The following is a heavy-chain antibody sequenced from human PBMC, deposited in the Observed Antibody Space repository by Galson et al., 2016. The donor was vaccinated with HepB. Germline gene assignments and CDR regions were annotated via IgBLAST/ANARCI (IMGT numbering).Heavy chain of an antibody. Sequence: SLRLSCAASGFTFSNYWMNWVRQAPGKGLEWVANIRPDGSQEHYVDSVTGRFTISRDNAKKSLFLQMNILRAEDTAVYYCARGLDATLGGGWHYGMDVWGQGTTVTGSS. CDR2: IRPDGSQE. CDR1: GFTFSNYW. V-gene: IGHV3-7*01. CDR3: ARGLDATLGGGWHYGMDV. D-gene: IGHD5-18*01. J-gene: IGHJ6*02.